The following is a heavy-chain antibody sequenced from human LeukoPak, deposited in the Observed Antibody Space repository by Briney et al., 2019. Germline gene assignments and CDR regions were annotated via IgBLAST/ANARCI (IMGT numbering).Heavy chain of an antibody. V-gene: IGHV3-74*01. CDR1: GFTFTSYG. CDR3: ARFAMVRGVGRLYFDY. J-gene: IGHJ4*02. D-gene: IGHD3-10*01. Sequence: PGGSLRLSCAASGFTFTSYGMTWVRQAQGKGLEWASRINRDGSSTSYADSVKGRFTISRDNAKNTLYLQMNSLRAEDTAVYYCARFAMVRGVGRLYFDYWGQGTLVTVSS. CDR2: INRDGSST.